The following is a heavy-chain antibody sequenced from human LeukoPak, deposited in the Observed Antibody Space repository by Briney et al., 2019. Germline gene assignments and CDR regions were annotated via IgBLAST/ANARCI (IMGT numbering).Heavy chain of an antibody. CDR1: GGSISDNY. CDR2: AYYSGHT. Sequence: SSETLSLTCTVSGGSISDNYWSWIRQPPGKGLEWIGYAYYSGHTNYNSSLESRVTMSLDTSKSQFSLRLSSVTAADTAVYFCARHPFATPFDYWGPGTLVTVSS. D-gene: IGHD2-15*01. CDR3: ARHPFATPFDY. V-gene: IGHV4-59*08. J-gene: IGHJ4*02.